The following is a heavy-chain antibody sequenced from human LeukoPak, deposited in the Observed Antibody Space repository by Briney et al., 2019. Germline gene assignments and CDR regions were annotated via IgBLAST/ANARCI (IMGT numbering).Heavy chain of an antibody. CDR2: IYTSGST. CDR1: GGSISSGSYY. Sequence: PSQTLSLTCTVSGGSISSGSYYWRWIRQPAGKGLEWIGRIYTSGSTNYNPSLKSRVTISVDTSKNQFSLKLSSVTAADTAVYYCAREWFGELFPKNWFDPGGQGTLVTVS. V-gene: IGHV4-61*02. J-gene: IGHJ5*02. CDR3: AREWFGELFPKNWFDP. D-gene: IGHD3-10*01.